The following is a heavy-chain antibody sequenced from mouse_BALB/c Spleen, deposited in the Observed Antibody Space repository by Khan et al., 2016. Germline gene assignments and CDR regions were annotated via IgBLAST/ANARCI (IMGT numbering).Heavy chain of an antibody. D-gene: IGHD1-1*01. Sequence: QVQLQQSGAELARPGASVKMSCKASGYSFTSYTMHWVKQRPGQGLEWLGFINPSSSYTNYNQKFKDKATLTADKSSSTAYMQLSSLTSEDSAVYFCARYSAWVVAPFDYWGQGTTLTVSS. CDR2: INPSSSYT. CDR1: GYSFTSYT. V-gene: IGHV1-4*01. J-gene: IGHJ2*01. CDR3: ARYSAWVVAPFDY.